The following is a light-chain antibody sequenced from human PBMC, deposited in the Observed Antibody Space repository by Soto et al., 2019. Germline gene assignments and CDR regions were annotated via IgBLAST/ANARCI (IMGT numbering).Light chain of an antibody. Sequence: VFTHSPPTLRLSPGEIATLSFRASQTVRNNYLAWYQQKPGQAPRLLIYDASSRATGIPDRFSGGGSGTDFTLTISRLEPEDSLTYYCQQAKSFPITFGQGTRLEIK. CDR2: DAS. CDR3: QQAKSFPIT. CDR1: QTVRNNY. J-gene: IGKJ5*01. V-gene: IGKV3D-20*02.